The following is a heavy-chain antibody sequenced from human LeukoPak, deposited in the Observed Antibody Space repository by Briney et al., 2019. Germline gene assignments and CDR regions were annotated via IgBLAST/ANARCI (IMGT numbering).Heavy chain of an antibody. CDR1: GYSFTDYY. D-gene: IGHD2-21*01. J-gene: IGHJ5*02. Sequence: ASVKVSCKTSGYSFTDYYMHWVRQAPGQGLEWMGWINPNSGGTSSAQKFQGRVTMNRDTSITTVYMEVSWLTSDDTAIYYCARADRLDGGPYLIGPWGQGTLVTVSS. CDR3: ARADRLDGGPYLIGP. V-gene: IGHV1-2*02. CDR2: INPNSGGT.